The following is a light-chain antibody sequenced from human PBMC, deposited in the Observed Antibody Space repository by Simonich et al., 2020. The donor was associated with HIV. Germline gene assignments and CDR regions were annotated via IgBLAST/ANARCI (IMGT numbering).Light chain of an antibody. CDR1: SSDVGGYNY. Sequence: QSALTKPPSASGSPGQSVTISCTGTSSDVGGYNYVSWYQQHPGKAPELMIYEVTKRPSGVPDRLSGSKSGNTAALTVSGLQAEDEADYYCSSYAGSNNWVFGGGTKLTVL. V-gene: IGLV2-8*01. J-gene: IGLJ3*02. CDR3: SSYAGSNNWV. CDR2: EVT.